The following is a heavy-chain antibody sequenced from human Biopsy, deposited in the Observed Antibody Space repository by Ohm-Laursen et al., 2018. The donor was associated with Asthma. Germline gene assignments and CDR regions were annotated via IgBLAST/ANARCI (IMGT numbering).Heavy chain of an antibody. CDR3: ARQPIAEPGTTFYYYYGMDV. CDR1: GFTVTTHY. Sequence: SLRLSCAAIGFTVTTHYMSWVRQAPGKGLEWVSVIYSGGSTYYADSVKGRLTISRDSSKNTLFLQMDSLRAEDTAVYYCARQPIAEPGTTFYYYYGMDVWGQGTTVTVSS. J-gene: IGHJ6*02. V-gene: IGHV3-53*01. D-gene: IGHD6-13*01. CDR2: IYSGGST.